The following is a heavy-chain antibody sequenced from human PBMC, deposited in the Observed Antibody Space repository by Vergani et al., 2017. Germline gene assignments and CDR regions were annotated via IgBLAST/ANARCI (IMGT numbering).Heavy chain of an antibody. CDR2: ISSRSDTT. D-gene: IGHD2-15*01. CDR1: GFTFNNYK. Sequence: EVQLVESGGDLVQPGGSLRLSCEVSGFTFNNYKMKWVRQAPGKGLEWIAYISSRSDTTFYADSVKGRFTISRDNAKNSLYLQMTRLRDEDTGVYYCARVAVTPPHDYYYYMDVWGKGTTVTVSS. J-gene: IGHJ6*03. V-gene: IGHV3-48*02. CDR3: ARVAVTPPHDYYYYMDV.